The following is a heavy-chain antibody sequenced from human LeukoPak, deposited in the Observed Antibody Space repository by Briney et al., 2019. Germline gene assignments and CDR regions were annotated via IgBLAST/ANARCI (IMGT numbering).Heavy chain of an antibody. Sequence: GGSLRLSCAASRFTFSSYGMHWVRQAPGKGLEWVAFIRYDGTNKYYADSVKGRFTISRDNSKNALYLQMNSLRAEDTAVYYCARDLGQYYDTSDNWFDPWGQGTLVTVSS. D-gene: IGHD3-22*01. V-gene: IGHV3-30*02. CDR3: ARDLGQYYDTSDNWFDP. J-gene: IGHJ5*02. CDR2: IRYDGTNK. CDR1: RFTFSSYG.